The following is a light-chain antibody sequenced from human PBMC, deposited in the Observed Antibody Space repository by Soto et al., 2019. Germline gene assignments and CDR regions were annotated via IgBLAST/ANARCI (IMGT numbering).Light chain of an antibody. J-gene: IGLJ2*01. Sequence: QSVLTQPPSVSGAPGQRVTISCTGSSSNIGAGYDVHWYQHLPGRAPKLLIYGNTNRPSGVPDRFSGSKSGTSASLAITGLQAEDEADYYCLSLDSSLSVVFGGGTKVTVL. CDR1: SSNIGAGYD. V-gene: IGLV1-40*01. CDR3: LSLDSSLSVV. CDR2: GNT.